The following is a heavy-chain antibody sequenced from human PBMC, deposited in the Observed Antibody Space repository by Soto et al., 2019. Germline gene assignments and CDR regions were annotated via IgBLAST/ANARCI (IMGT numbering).Heavy chain of an antibody. J-gene: IGHJ4*02. CDR2: ISGNGVNT. CDR3: ASGNSAHWF. V-gene: IGHV3-64*01. Sequence: VQLVESGGDLVQPGGSLRLSCAASGFTFSDYYISWVRQAPGRGPEFVSSISGNGVNTYFGNSVKDRFTISIDNSKNTVYLQMGSLRAEDTAVYYRASGNSAHWFWGPGPLVTVSS. CDR1: GFTFSDYY. D-gene: IGHD3-9*01.